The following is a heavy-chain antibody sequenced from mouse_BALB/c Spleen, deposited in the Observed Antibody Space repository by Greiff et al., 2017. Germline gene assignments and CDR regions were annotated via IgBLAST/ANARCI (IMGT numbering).Heavy chain of an antibody. CDR2: ISSGGGST. CDR3: ARQMRLRLYAMDY. Sequence: EVQLVESGGGLVKPGGSLKLSCAASGFAFSSYDMSWVRQTPEKRLEWVAYISSGGGSTYYPDTVKGRFTISRDNAKNTLYLQMSSLKSEDTAMYYCARQMRLRLYAMDYWGQGTSVTVSS. CDR1: GFAFSSYD. J-gene: IGHJ4*01. V-gene: IGHV5-12-1*01. D-gene: IGHD1-2*01.